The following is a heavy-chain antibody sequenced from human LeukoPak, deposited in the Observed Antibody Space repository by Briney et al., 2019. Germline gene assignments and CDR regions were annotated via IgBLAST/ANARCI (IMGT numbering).Heavy chain of an antibody. D-gene: IGHD3-10*01. CDR2: INHSGST. Sequence: SETLSLTCAVYGGSFSGYYWSWIRQPPGKGLEWIGEINHSGSTNYKPSLKSRVAISVDTSKNQFSLKLSSVTAADTAVYYCARGKELLGFGELFGWFDPWGQGTLVTVSS. V-gene: IGHV4-34*01. J-gene: IGHJ5*02. CDR1: GGSFSGYY. CDR3: ARGKELLGFGELFGWFDP.